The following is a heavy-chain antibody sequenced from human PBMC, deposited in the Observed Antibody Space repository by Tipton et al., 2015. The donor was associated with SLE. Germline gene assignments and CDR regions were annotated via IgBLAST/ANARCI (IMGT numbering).Heavy chain of an antibody. CDR2: ISDSEGT. J-gene: IGHJ4*02. D-gene: IGHD2-21*01. V-gene: IGHV4-59*11. Sequence: TLSLTCSVSGASISSHYWSWIRQPPGKGLEWIGHISDSEGTNYNPSLRSRVTISIDTSKNQFSLKVSSVTAADTAVYYCARLGVGCANCWYYFDLWGQGALVTASS. CDR1: GASISSHY. CDR3: ARLGVGCANCWYYFDL.